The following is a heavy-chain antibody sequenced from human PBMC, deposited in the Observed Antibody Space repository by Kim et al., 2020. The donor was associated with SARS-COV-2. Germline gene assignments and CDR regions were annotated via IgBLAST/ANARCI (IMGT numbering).Heavy chain of an antibody. CDR2: ISGSGGST. Sequence: GGSLRLSCAVSGFSFSSYAMSWVRQAPGKGLYWVSGISGSGGSTKYADSVKGRFTISRDNSKNTLYLTMNSLRAEDAAVYYCVKGSPFWDSSTVDRLYG. V-gene: IGHV3-23*01. J-gene: IGHJ6*01. D-gene: IGHD3-22*01. CDR3: VKGSPFWDSSTVDRLYG. CDR1: GFSFSSYA.